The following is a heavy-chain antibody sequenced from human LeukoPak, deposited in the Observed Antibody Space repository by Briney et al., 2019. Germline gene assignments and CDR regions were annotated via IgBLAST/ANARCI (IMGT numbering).Heavy chain of an antibody. Sequence: GGSLTLSCAASVFTFSSYGMHWVRQAPGKGLEWVSVISGSGETTFYADSVRGRFTISRDNSKSTLYLQMTSLRAEDTGVYYCAKKIDSGSYPLDYWGQGTLVTISS. CDR1: VFTFSSYG. J-gene: IGHJ4*02. CDR2: ISGSGETT. CDR3: AKKIDSGSYPLDY. V-gene: IGHV3-23*01. D-gene: IGHD3-10*01.